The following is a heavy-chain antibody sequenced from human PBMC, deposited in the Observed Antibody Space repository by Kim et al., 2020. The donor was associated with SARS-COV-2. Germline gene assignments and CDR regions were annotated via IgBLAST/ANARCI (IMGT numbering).Heavy chain of an antibody. CDR2: IYYSGST. J-gene: IGHJ4*02. CDR1: GGSISSSSYY. D-gene: IGHD3-10*01. Sequence: SETLSLTCTVSGGSISSSSYYWGWIRQPPGKGLEWIGSIYYSGSTYYNPSLKSRVTISVDTSKNQFSLKLSSVTAADTAVYYCARHYYGSGSYSFRGRGYFDYWGQGTLVTVSS. CDR3: ARHYYGSGSYSFRGRGYFDY. V-gene: IGHV4-39*01.